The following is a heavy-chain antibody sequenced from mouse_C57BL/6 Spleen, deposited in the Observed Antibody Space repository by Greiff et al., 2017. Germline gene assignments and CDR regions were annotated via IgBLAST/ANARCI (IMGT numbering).Heavy chain of an antibody. V-gene: IGHV1-52*01. CDR2: IDPSDSET. CDR3: ARIYYDYDGYAMDY. J-gene: IGHJ4*01. Sequence: VQLQEPGAELVRPGSSVKLSCKASGYTFTSYWMHWVKQRPIQGLEWIGNIDPSDSETHYNQKFKDKDTLTVDKSSSTAYMQLSRLTSEDSAVYYCARIYYDYDGYAMDYWGQGTSVTVAS. D-gene: IGHD2-4*01. CDR1: GYTFTSYW.